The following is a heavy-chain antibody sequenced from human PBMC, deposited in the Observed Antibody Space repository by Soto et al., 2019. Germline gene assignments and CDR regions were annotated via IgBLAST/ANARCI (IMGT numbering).Heavy chain of an antibody. CDR3: AKDGRVVVAFDY. J-gene: IGHJ4*02. V-gene: IGHV3-23*01. D-gene: IGHD2-15*01. CDR1: GFTFSSYA. CDR2: ISGSGGST. Sequence: EVQLLESGGGLVQPGGSLRLSCAASGFTFSSYAMSWVRQAPGKGLEWVSAISGSGGSTYYADSVKGRFTISRDNSKNTLYLQMNSLRAEDTAVYCCAKDGRVVVAFDYWGQGTLVTVSS.